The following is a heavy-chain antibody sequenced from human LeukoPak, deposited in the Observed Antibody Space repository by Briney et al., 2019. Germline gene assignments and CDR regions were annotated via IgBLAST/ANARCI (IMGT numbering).Heavy chain of an antibody. J-gene: IGHJ4*02. CDR1: GYTFTNYY. V-gene: IGHV1-46*01. CDR2: INPSGGST. CDR3: ARDGEENDSSGYHDY. Sequence: ASVKISCKASGYTFTNYYMHWVRQAPGQGLEWMGIINPSGGSTSYAQKFQGRVTMTRDTSTSTVYMELSSLRSEDTAVYYCARDGEENDSSGYHDYWGQGTLVTVSS. D-gene: IGHD3-22*01.